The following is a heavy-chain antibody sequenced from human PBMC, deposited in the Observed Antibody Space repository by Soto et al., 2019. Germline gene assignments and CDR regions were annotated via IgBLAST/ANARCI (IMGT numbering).Heavy chain of an antibody. Sequence: SLTGTGSGGSMSSYYWSSIRQPPGKGLEWIGYIYYSGSTNYNPSLKSRVTISVDTSKNQFSLKLSSVTAADTAVYYCARVGMTAQFDYWGQGTLVPVSS. D-gene: IGHD2-21*02. CDR3: ARVGMTAQFDY. V-gene: IGHV4-59*01. CDR1: GGSMSSYY. CDR2: IYYSGST. J-gene: IGHJ4*02.